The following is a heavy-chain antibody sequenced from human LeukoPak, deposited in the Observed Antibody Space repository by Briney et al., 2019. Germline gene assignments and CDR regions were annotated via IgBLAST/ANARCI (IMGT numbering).Heavy chain of an antibody. CDR3: AGGGATVY. J-gene: IGHJ4*02. D-gene: IGHD1-26*01. Sequence: GGSLRLSCAASGFTFSSYTMSWVRQAPGKGLEWVSAIRGSGDTTYYADSVKGRFSISRDNSKNTLYLQMNSLRAEDTAAYYCAGGGATVYWGQGTLVTVSS. CDR2: IRGSGDTT. V-gene: IGHV3-23*01. CDR1: GFTFSSYT.